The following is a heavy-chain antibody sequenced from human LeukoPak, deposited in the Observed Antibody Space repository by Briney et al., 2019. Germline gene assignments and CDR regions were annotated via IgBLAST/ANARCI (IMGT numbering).Heavy chain of an antibody. J-gene: IGHJ5*02. CDR2: INPRGGST. Sequence: ASVKVSCKASGYTFTSYYMHWMRQAPGQGPEWMGIINPRGGSTDYAQKFQGRVTMTTDTSTSTAYMELRSLRSDDTAVYYCARDGRPRVPSVENWFDPWGQGTLVTVSS. D-gene: IGHD2-2*01. CDR1: GYTFTSYY. CDR3: ARDGRPRVPSVENWFDP. V-gene: IGHV1-46*01.